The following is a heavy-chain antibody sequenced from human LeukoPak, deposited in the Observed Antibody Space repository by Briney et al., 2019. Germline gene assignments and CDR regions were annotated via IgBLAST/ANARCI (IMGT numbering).Heavy chain of an antibody. CDR2: ISCNSGSI. CDR1: GFTFDDYA. Sequence: SLRLSCAASGFTFDDYAMHWVRQAPGKGLEWVAGISCNSGSIDYGDSLKGRFTISRDNAMNSLDLQMNSLSLAATALYYCAKGPRNHYFYFIDVWGKGTTVTVSS. J-gene: IGHJ6*03. V-gene: IGHV3-9*01. CDR3: AKGPRNHYFYFIDV.